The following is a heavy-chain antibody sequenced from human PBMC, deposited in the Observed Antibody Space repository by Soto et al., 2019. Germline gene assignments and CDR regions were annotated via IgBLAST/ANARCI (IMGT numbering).Heavy chain of an antibody. CDR3: ARGVTVTTMPLDY. D-gene: IGHD4-17*01. Sequence: GASVKVSCKASGYTFTSYDINWVRQATGQGLERMGWMNPNSGNTGYAQKFQGRVTMTRNTSISTAYMELSSLRPEDTAVYYCARGVTVTTMPLDYWGQGTLVTVSS. CDR1: GYTFTSYD. J-gene: IGHJ4*02. V-gene: IGHV1-8*01. CDR2: MNPNSGNT.